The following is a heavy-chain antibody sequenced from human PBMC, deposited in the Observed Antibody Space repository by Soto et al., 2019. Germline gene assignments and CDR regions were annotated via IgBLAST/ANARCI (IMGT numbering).Heavy chain of an antibody. CDR3: ARDSSADSTSSGGRLARVFDI. D-gene: IGHD6-6*01. J-gene: IGHJ3*02. Sequence: QVQLQESGPGLVKPSETLSLSCAVSGGSISNYYWNWIRQPPGKGLEWIAYISYSGTTNYNPSLRSRVTISVDTSKNQFSLKLSSVTAAGTAVYFCARDSSADSTSSGGRLARVFDIWGQGTMVTVSS. V-gene: IGHV4-59*01. CDR1: GGSISNYY. CDR2: ISYSGTT.